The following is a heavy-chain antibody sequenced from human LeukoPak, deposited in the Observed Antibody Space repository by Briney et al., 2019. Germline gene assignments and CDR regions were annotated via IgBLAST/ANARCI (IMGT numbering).Heavy chain of an antibody. Sequence: ASVKVSCKASGGTFSSYAISWVRRAPGQGLEWMGRIIPILGIANYAQKFQGRVTITADKSTSTAYMELSSLRSEDTAVYYCARGMVVAAGFDPWGQGTLVTVSS. CDR2: IIPILGIA. J-gene: IGHJ5*02. V-gene: IGHV1-69*04. CDR1: GGTFSSYA. CDR3: ARGMVVAAGFDP. D-gene: IGHD2-15*01.